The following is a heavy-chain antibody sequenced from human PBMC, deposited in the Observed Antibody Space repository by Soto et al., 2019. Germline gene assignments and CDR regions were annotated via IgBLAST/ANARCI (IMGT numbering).Heavy chain of an antibody. D-gene: IGHD3-10*01. CDR3: ATDHTHFELSLHYYSAMDV. CDR2: IVPVVGRA. Sequence: QVQLVQSGAEVKKPGSTVKGSGKASGGIFRSYAMNWVRQAPGQGLEWVGGIVPVVGRANYAQKFQDRITISADASTATEYIQLSSLSSDVTALYFCATDHTHFELSLHYYSAMDVWGQGTRVTV. V-gene: IGHV1-69*01. J-gene: IGHJ6*02. CDR1: GGIFRSYA.